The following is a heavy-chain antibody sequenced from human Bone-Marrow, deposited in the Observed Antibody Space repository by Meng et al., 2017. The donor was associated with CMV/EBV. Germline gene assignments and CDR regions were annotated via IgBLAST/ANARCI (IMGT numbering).Heavy chain of an antibody. CDR2: IYYSGST. V-gene: IGHV4-34*01. J-gene: IGHJ4*02. CDR1: GGSFSGYY. CDR3: ASITIFGKYVDY. Sequence: SETLSLTCAVYGGSFSGYYWSWIRQPPGKGLEWIGSIYYSGSTYYNPSLKSRVTISVDTSKNQFSLKLSSVTAADTAVYYCASITIFGKYVDYWGQGTLVTVSS. D-gene: IGHD3-3*01.